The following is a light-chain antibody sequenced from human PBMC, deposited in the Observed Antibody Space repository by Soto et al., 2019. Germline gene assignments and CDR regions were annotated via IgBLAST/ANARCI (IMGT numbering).Light chain of an antibody. CDR1: QSIGSNY. J-gene: IGKJ5*01. Sequence: EIVLTQSPVTLSLSPGESATLSCRASQSIGSNYVAWYQQKPGQAPRLLIYGESKRATGIPDRFSGSGSGAEFTLTISRLEPEDFAVYYCQRYGSSSLTFGPGTRLEIK. CDR3: QRYGSSSLT. V-gene: IGKV3-20*01. CDR2: GES.